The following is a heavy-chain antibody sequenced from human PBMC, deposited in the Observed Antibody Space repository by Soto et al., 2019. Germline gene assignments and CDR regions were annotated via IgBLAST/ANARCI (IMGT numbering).Heavy chain of an antibody. CDR2: IIPIFGTA. CDR1: GGTFSSYA. V-gene: IGHV1-69*13. Sequence: SVKVSCKASGGTFSSYAIIWVRQAPGQGLEWMGGIIPIFGTANYAQKFQGRVTITADESTSTAYMELSSLRSEDTAVYYCARVKGIAARHFDYWGQGTLVTVSS. CDR3: ARVKGIAARHFDY. D-gene: IGHD6-6*01. J-gene: IGHJ4*02.